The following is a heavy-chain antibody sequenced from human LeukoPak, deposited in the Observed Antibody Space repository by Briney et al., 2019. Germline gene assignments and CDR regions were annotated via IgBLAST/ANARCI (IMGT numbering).Heavy chain of an antibody. J-gene: IGHJ3*01. CDR2: IGGSGEST. Sequence: GGSLRLSCAASGFTFSTHAMNWVRQAPGKGLEWVSNIGGSGESTYYADSVKGRFTISRDNSKNTVFLQMNSLSRDDTAVYYCARRGGSNGWGAFDVWGRGTTITVSS. CDR1: GFTFSTHA. D-gene: IGHD2-8*01. V-gene: IGHV3-23*01. CDR3: ARRGGSNGWGAFDV.